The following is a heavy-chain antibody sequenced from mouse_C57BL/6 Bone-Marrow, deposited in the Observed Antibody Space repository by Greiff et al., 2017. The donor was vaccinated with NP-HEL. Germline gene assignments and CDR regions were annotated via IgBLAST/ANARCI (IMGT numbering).Heavy chain of an antibody. CDR1: GFTFSSYA. CDR3: ARDGDSNFSWFAD. V-gene: IGHV5-4*01. Sequence: DVQLQESGGGLVKPGGSLKLSCAASGFTFSSYAMSWVRQTPEKRLEWVATISDGGSYSYYPDNVKGRFTISRENAKNNLYLEMSHLKSEDTAMYYCARDGDSNFSWFADWGQGTLVTVSA. CDR2: ISDGGSYS. J-gene: IGHJ3*01. D-gene: IGHD2-5*01.